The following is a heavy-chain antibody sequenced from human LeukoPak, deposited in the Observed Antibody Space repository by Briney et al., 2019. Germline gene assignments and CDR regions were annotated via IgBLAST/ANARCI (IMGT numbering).Heavy chain of an antibody. D-gene: IGHD5-24*01. CDR3: ARQGNGYSRVDY. Sequence: SETLSLTCAVSDYSISSGYYWGWIRQPPGKGLEWIGSIYHSGNTYYNPSPKSRFTISIDTSKNQFFLKVNSVTAADTATYYCARQGNGYSRVDYWGQGTLVTVSS. J-gene: IGHJ4*02. CDR1: DYSISSGYY. CDR2: IYHSGNT. V-gene: IGHV4-38-2*01.